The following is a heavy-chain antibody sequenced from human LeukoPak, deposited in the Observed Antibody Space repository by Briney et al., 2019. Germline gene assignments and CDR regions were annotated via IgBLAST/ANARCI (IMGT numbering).Heavy chain of an antibody. V-gene: IGHV1-8*01. D-gene: IGHD3-9*01. CDR2: MNPNSGNT. CDR3: ARGGGRKMRGVFWLADY. J-gene: IGHJ4*02. CDR1: GYTFTSYD. Sequence: GASVKVSCKASGYTFTSYDINWVRQATGQGLEWMGWMNPNSGNTGYAQKFQGRVTMTRNTSISTAYMELSSLRSEDTAVYYCARGGGRKMRGVFWLADYWGQGTLVTVSS.